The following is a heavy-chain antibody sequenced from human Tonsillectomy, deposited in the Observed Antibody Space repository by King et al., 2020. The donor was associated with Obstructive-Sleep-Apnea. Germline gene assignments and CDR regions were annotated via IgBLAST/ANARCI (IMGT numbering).Heavy chain of an antibody. CDR2: IIPILGIT. V-gene: IGHV1-69*10. Sequence: QLVQSGAEVKKPGSSVKVSCRASGGTFSSYAITWVRQAPGQGLEWMGGIIPILGITNYAQMFQGRVTITADKSTYTVYMELSSLRSEDTAVYYCARDPGSHAFDIWGQGTMGTVSS. CDR3: ARDPGSHAFDI. J-gene: IGHJ3*02. CDR1: GGTFSSYA.